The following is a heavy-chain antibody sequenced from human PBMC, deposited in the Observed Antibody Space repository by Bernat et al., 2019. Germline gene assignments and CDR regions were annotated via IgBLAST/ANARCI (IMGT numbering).Heavy chain of an antibody. CDR1: GSSFSAYT. CDR2: ISTGSTVI. D-gene: IGHD6-13*01. Sequence: EVQLVESGGGLVQPGGPLRPSGQASGSSFSAYTMNGVGQAPGKGREWVPYISTGSTVIYYAGSVRGRFTTSRDNAKNSLYLQMNSLRDDDTAVYYCGRIKSWNSLDYWGQGTLVTVSS. J-gene: IGHJ4*02. CDR3: GRIKSWNSLDY. V-gene: IGHV3-48*02.